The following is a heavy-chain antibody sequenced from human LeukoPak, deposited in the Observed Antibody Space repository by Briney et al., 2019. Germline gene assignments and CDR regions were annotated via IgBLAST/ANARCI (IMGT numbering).Heavy chain of an antibody. V-gene: IGHV4-4*08. CDR3: AREIGLLGGYYYSWFDP. J-gene: IGHJ5*02. CDR1: GGSISSYY. Sequence: SETLSLTCTVSGGSISSYYWSWIRQPPGKGLEWIGRIYTSGSTNYNPSLKSRVTISVDTSKNQFSLKLSSVTAADTAVYYCAREIGLLGGYYYSWFDPWGQGTLVTVSS. D-gene: IGHD3-22*01. CDR2: IYTSGST.